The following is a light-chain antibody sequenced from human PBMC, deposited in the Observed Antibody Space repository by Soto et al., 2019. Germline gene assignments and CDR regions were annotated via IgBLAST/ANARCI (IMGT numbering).Light chain of an antibody. CDR2: DAS. Sequence: IVLSQSPATLSLSPGERATLSCRASQNVSSYLAWYQQKPGQAPRLLIYDASNRATGIPARFSGSGSGTDFTLTISSLEPEDFAVYYCQQRSNWPPWTFGQGTKV. CDR1: QNVSSY. CDR3: QQRSNWPPWT. J-gene: IGKJ1*01. V-gene: IGKV3-11*01.